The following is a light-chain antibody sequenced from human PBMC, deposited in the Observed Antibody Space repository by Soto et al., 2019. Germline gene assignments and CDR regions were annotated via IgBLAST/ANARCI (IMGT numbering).Light chain of an antibody. V-gene: IGKV3-20*01. CDR2: GAS. Sequence: EIVLTQSPGTLSFSPGERATLSCMASQSVSSSYLAWYQQKPGHAPRRLIYGASSRATGIPDRFSGGGSGTDLTLTISRLEPEDFAVYYCQQYGSSPFTFGHGPKVDI. CDR3: QQYGSSPFT. J-gene: IGKJ3*01. CDR1: QSVSSSY.